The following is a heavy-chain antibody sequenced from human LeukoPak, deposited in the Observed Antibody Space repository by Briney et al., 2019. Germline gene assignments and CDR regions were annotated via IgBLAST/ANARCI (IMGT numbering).Heavy chain of an antibody. J-gene: IGHJ4*02. D-gene: IGHD4-17*01. V-gene: IGHV3-30-3*01. CDR1: GFTFSSYA. CDR3: ARVKTYGDYSLDY. CDR2: ISYDGSNK. Sequence: GGSLRLSCAASGFTFSSYAMHWVRQAPGKGLEWVAVISYDGSNKYYADSVKGRFTISRDNSKNTLYLQMNSLRAEDTAVYYCARVKTYGDYSLDYWGQGTLVTVSS.